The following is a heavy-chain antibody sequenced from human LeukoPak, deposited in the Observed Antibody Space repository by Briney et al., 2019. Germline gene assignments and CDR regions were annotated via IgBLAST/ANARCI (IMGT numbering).Heavy chain of an antibody. CDR2: ISYEGRTM. J-gene: IGHJ4*02. CDR3: AKEGTAQISTWSDN. CDR1: GFTFSNYG. D-gene: IGHD2-2*01. Sequence: PGRSLRLSCAASGFTFSNYGMHWVRQAPGRGLEWVAVISYEGRTMYYADSVKGRFTISRDNSRNTLFLQMNSLSPDDTAVYYCAKEGTAQISTWSDNWGQGTLVTVSS. V-gene: IGHV3-30*18.